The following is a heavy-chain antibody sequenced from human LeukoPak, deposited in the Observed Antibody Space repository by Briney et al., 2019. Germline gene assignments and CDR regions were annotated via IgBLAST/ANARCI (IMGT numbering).Heavy chain of an antibody. J-gene: IGHJ3*02. CDR1: GFSISSGGYD. CDR3: ARAPYYYDSSGYCLQAFDI. V-gene: IGHV4-31*03. CDR2: IYYSGCT. Sequence: SETLSLTCTVSGFSISSGGYDWRWLRQHPGKGLEWIGYIYYSGCTYYNPSLKSRVTISVDTSKNQFSLKLSSVTAADTAVYYCARAPYYYDSSGYCLQAFDIWGQGTMVTVSS. D-gene: IGHD3-22*01.